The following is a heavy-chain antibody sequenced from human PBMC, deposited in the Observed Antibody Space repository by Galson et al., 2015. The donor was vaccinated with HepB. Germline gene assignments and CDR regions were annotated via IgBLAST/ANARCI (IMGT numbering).Heavy chain of an antibody. V-gene: IGHV4-34*01. CDR1: GGSFSDYH. D-gene: IGHD5-18*01. CDR3: ARPRGHGYNYPYYFDF. CDR2: INHSGSA. J-gene: IGHJ4*02. Sequence: ETLSLTCAVYGGSFSDYHWTWIRQPPGEGLEWIGEINHSGSASSSPSLKSRVTITVDTSKRQFSLKLSSVTAADTAVYYCARPRGHGYNYPYYFDFWGQGTLVTVSS.